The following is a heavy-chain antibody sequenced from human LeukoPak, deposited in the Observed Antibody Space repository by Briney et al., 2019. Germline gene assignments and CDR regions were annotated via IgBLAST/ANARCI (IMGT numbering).Heavy chain of an antibody. CDR3: ARVTGYRIEDYFDY. D-gene: IGHD6-13*01. CDR2: IYYSGST. J-gene: IGHJ4*02. Sequence: SETLSLTCTVTGGSISSSSYYWGWIRQPPGKGLEWIGSIYYSGSTYYNPSLKSRVTISVETSKNEFSLKLRSVTAADTAVYYCARVTGYRIEDYFDYWGQGTLVTVSS. CDR1: GGSISSSSYY. V-gene: IGHV4-39*07.